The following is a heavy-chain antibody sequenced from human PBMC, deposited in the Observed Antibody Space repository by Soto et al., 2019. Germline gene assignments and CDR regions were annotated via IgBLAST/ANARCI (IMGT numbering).Heavy chain of an antibody. Sequence: VQLVESGGGLVKPGGSLRLSCAASGFTFSSYSMNWVRQAPGKGLEWVSSISSSSSYIYYADSVKGRFTISRDNAKNSLYLQMNSLRAEDTAVYYCAREVFGSSWYGGDYYYGMDVWGQGTTVTVSS. D-gene: IGHD6-13*01. CDR2: ISSSSSYI. CDR1: GFTFSSYS. CDR3: AREVFGSSWYGGDYYYGMDV. J-gene: IGHJ6*02. V-gene: IGHV3-21*01.